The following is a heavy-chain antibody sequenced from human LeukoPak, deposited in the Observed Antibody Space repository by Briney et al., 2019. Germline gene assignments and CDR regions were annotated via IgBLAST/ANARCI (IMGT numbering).Heavy chain of an antibody. CDR3: AKQFGELYDAFDI. D-gene: IGHD3-10*01. CDR2: IYPGDSDT. V-gene: IGHV5-51*01. CDR1: GYSFTSYW. J-gene: IGHJ3*02. Sequence: GESLKISCKGPGYSFTSYWIGWVRQMPGKGLEWMGIIYPGDSDTRYSPSFQGQVTISADKSISTAYLQWSSLKASDTAMYYCAKQFGELYDAFDIWGQGTMVTVSS.